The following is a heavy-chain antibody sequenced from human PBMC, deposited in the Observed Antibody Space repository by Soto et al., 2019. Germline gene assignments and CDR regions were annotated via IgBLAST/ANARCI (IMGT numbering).Heavy chain of an antibody. D-gene: IGHD2-15*01. V-gene: IGHV3-48*03. Sequence: GGSLRLSCGASGFTFSSYEMNWFRQAPGKGLEWISYIRSGGTTMYYADSVKGRFTISRDNAKNSLYLQMNSLTAEDTAVYYCAGRDGHNRRKAPYYYYYYGMNVWGQGTTVTVSS. CDR1: GFTFSSYE. CDR3: AGRDGHNRRKAPYYYYYYGMNV. J-gene: IGHJ6*02. CDR2: IRSGGTTM.